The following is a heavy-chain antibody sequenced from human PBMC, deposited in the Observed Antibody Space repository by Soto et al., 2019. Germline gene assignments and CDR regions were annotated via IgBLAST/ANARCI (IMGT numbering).Heavy chain of an antibody. Sequence: EVQLVESGGGLVQPGGSLKLSCAASGFTFSGSAMHWVRQASGKGLEWVGRIRSKANSYATAYAASVKGRFTISRDDSKNTAYLQMNSLKTEDTAVYYCTSPEIVGATKGNFDYWGQGTLVTVSS. D-gene: IGHD1-26*01. CDR1: GFTFSGSA. V-gene: IGHV3-73*01. CDR2: IRSKANSYAT. CDR3: TSPEIVGATKGNFDY. J-gene: IGHJ4*02.